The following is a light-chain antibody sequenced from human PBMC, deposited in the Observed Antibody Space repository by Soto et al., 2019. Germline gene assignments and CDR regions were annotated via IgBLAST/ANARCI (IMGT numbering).Light chain of an antibody. J-gene: IGLJ2*01. CDR2: SNN. CDR3: AAWDDSLNGRV. CDR1: SSNIGSNP. V-gene: IGLV1-44*01. Sequence: QSVLTQPPSASGTPGQRDTISSSGSSSNIGSNPVNWYQQLPGTAPKLLIFSNNQRPSGVPDRFSGSKSGTSASLAISGLQSEDEADYYCAAWDDSLNGRVFGGGTKLTVL.